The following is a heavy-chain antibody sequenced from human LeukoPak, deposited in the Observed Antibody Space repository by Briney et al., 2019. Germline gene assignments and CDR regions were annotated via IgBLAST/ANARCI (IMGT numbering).Heavy chain of an antibody. J-gene: IGHJ5*02. CDR3: ARDQVSPWGWFDP. CDR1: GFTFDDYA. D-gene: IGHD7-27*01. CDR2: ISWNSGSI. Sequence: GGSLRLSCAASGFTFDDYAMPWVRQAPGKGLEWVSGISWNSGSIGYADSVKGRFTISRDNAKNSLYLQMNSLRAEDTALYYCARDQVSPWGWFDPWGQGTLVTVSS. V-gene: IGHV3-9*01.